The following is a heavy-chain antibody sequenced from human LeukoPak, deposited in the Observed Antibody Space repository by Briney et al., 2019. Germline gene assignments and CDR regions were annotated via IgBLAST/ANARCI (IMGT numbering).Heavy chain of an antibody. CDR1: GFTFSSYA. CDR3: ARVYSSGWYAYYYYGMDV. CDR2: ISYDGSNK. J-gene: IGHJ6*02. Sequence: PGGSLRLSCAASGFTFSSYAMHWVRQAPGKGLEWVAVISYDGSNKYYADSVKGRFTISRDNSKNTPYLQMNSLRAEYTAVYYCARVYSSGWYAYYYYGMDVWGQGTTVTVSS. V-gene: IGHV3-30-3*01. D-gene: IGHD6-19*01.